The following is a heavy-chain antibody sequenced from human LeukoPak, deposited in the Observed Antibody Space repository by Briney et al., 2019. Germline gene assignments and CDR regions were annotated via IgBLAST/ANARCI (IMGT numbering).Heavy chain of an antibody. D-gene: IGHD2-2*01. J-gene: IGHJ6*02. Sequence: ASVKVSCKASGYTFTSYDINWVRQAPGQGLEWMGWISAYNGNTNYAQKLQGRVTMTTDTSTSTAYMELRSLRFDGTAVYYCARDGCSSTSCSLSGYYGMDVWGQGTTVTVSS. V-gene: IGHV1-18*01. CDR3: ARDGCSSTSCSLSGYYGMDV. CDR2: ISAYNGNT. CDR1: GYTFTSYD.